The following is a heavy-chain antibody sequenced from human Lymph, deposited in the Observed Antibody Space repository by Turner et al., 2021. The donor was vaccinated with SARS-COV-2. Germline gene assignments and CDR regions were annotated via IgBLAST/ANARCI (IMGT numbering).Heavy chain of an antibody. CDR3: ARDLMEVGGIDV. D-gene: IGHD3-3*01. CDR2: IYSGGST. Sequence: EVQLVESGGGLIQPGGSLRLSCAASGFTVSYNYMTWVRQAPGKGLEWVSVIYSGGSTYYADSVKGLFTISRDSSKNTLYLQMNILRAEDTAVYYCARDLMEVGGIDVWGQGTTVTVSS. V-gene: IGHV3-53*01. CDR1: GFTVSYNY. J-gene: IGHJ6*02.